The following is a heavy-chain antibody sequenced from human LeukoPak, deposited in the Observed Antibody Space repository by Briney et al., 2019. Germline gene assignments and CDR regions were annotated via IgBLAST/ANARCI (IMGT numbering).Heavy chain of an antibody. CDR3: TRGGFYYDSSGYFPHFFDS. CDR1: GSTFISYW. Sequence: GGSRRLSCAASGSTFISYWRHWVRQGPGKGRVWVAHINDDGTTTGYAEFAEGRFTISRDDAKNTLYLQISSLRAEDTALYYCTRGGFYYDSSGYFPHFFDSWGQGTLVTVSS. J-gene: IGHJ4*02. D-gene: IGHD3-22*01. CDR2: INDDGTTT. V-gene: IGHV3-74*01.